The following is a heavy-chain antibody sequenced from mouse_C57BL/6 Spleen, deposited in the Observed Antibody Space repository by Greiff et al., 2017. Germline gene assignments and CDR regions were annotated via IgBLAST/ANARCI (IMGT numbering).Heavy chain of an antibody. V-gene: IGHV1-52*01. CDR3: ARSLTGTRAMDY. CDR1: GYTFTSYW. CDR2: IDPSDSET. J-gene: IGHJ4*01. Sequence: QVQLKQPGAELVRPGSSVKLSCKASGYTFTSYWMHWVKQRPIQGLEWIGNIDPSDSETHYNQKFKDKATLTVDKSSSTAYMQLSSLTSEDSAVYYCARSLTGTRAMDYWGQGTSVTVSS. D-gene: IGHD4-1*01.